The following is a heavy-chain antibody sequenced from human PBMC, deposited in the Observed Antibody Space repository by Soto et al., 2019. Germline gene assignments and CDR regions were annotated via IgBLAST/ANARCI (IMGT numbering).Heavy chain of an antibody. CDR3: ERGGQKNVYTSFGP. CDR1: GETFNNYG. CDR2: ISTYNGNTNT. Sequence: ASGKVSCKASGETFNNYGIAWVRQAPGQGLEWMGWISTYNGNTNTYHKKRFQGRFTMTSDSAANTAYMELRSLTPDDTAVCYCERGGQKNVYTSFGPRGQGTLVPVSS. V-gene: IGHV1-18*04. J-gene: IGHJ5*02.